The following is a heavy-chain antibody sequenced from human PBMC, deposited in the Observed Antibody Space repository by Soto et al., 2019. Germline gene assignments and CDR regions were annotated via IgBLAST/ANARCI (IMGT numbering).Heavy chain of an antibody. Sequence: LNVSCKGCGGTFSRYAISWLRQTTGQGLEWMGGIIPIFGTANYAQKFQGRVTITADESTSTAYMELSSLRSEDTAVYYCARTPPDDYSNYFSYWGQGTLVTVSS. J-gene: IGHJ4*02. CDR2: IIPIFGTA. D-gene: IGHD4-4*01. V-gene: IGHV1-69*01. CDR1: GGTFSRYA. CDR3: ARTPPDDYSNYFSY.